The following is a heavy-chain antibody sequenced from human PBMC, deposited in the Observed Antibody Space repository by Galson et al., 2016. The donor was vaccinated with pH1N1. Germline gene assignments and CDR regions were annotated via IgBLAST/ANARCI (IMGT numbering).Heavy chain of an antibody. Sequence: SVKVSCKASGYTFTSFCIHWVRQAPGQGLEWMGRINPNRGDSNFAQKFQGRVAMTSDTSISTAYMELSSLRSDDTAFYYCAKASDLSAYDLDYFDYWGQGTLVTVSS. J-gene: IGHJ4*02. CDR3: AKASDLSAYDLDYFDY. D-gene: IGHD5-12*01. CDR1: GYTFTSFC. V-gene: IGHV1-2*06. CDR2: INPNRGDS.